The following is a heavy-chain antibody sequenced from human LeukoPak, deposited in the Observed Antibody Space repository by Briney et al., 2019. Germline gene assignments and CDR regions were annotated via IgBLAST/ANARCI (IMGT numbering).Heavy chain of an antibody. CDR3: ARGAVVVPTDGMDV. J-gene: IGHJ6*02. V-gene: IGHV3-21*01. CDR2: ISSSSSYI. Sequence: PGGSLRLSRAASGVTFSSYSTNWVREAPGRGGECVSSISSSSSYIYYAHSVTGRFSISRDKAKNSLYLQMNSLRAEDTAVYYCARGAVVVPTDGMDVWGQGTTVTVSS. CDR1: GVTFSSYS. D-gene: IGHD2-2*01.